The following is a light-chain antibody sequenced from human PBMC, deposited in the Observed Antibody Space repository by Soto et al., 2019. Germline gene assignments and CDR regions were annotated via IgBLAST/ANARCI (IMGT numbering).Light chain of an antibody. Sequence: QSALTQPASVSVSPGQTITISCTGTSSDVGGYNYVSWYQQHPGKAPKLMIYDVSNRPSGVSNRFSGSKSGNTASLTISGLQAEDEADYYCSSYTSSSTRYYVFGTGTKLTVL. CDR2: DVS. V-gene: IGLV2-14*01. CDR3: SSYTSSSTRYYV. CDR1: SSDVGGYNY. J-gene: IGLJ1*01.